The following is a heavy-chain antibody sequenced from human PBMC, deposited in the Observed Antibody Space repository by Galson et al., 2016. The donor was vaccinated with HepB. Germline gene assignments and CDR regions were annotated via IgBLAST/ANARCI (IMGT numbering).Heavy chain of an antibody. CDR3: AKSWRDSSGHDFYFDY. J-gene: IGHJ4*02. D-gene: IGHD3-22*01. V-gene: IGHV3-9*01. CDR2: ISSTSGSV. Sequence: SLRLSCAASGFTFDNYAMHWVRQAPGKGLEWVSGISSTSGSVAYADSVKGRFTISRDNSKNSLFLQMHSLRPEDTALYYCAKSWRDSSGHDFYFDYWGQGTLVTVSS. CDR1: GFTFDNYA.